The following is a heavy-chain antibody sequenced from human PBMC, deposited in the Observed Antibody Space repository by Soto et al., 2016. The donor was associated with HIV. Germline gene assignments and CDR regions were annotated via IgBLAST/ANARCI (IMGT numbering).Heavy chain of an antibody. CDR2: ISYDGSNK. CDR1: GFTFSSYV. CDR3: ARDIGLVARTGGWFDY. V-gene: IGHV3-30*04. D-gene: IGHD2-15*01. J-gene: IGHJ4*02. Sequence: VQLVESGGGVVQPGRSLRLSCAASGFTFSSYVMYWVRQAPGKGLEWVAVISYDGSNKYYADSVKGRFTISRDNSKNTLYLQMNSLRAEDTAVYYCARDIGLVARTGGWFDYWGQGTLVTVSS.